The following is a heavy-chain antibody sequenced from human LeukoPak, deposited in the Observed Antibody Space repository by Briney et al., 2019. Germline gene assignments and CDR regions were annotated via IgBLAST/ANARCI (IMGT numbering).Heavy chain of an antibody. CDR1: GGSVSSGSYY. Sequence: KTSETLSLTCTVSGGSVSSGSYYWSWIRQPPGKGLEWIGFVYFSGSTNYNPSLKSRVTISVDTSKNQFSLKLSSVTAADTAVYYCERDRSYGYFDYWGQGTLVTVSS. D-gene: IGHD5-18*01. CDR3: ERDRSYGYFDY. J-gene: IGHJ4*02. V-gene: IGHV4-61*01. CDR2: VYFSGST.